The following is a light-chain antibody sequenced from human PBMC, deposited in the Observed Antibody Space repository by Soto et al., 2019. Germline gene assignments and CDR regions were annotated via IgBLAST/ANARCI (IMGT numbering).Light chain of an antibody. J-gene: IGKJ2*01. Sequence: EIVLTQSPGTLSLSPGERATLSCRASQSVSSSYLAWYQQKPGQAPRLLIYGTSTRATGIPDRFSGSGSGTDFILTISRLEPEDFAVYYCQQYGSSLYTFGQGNKLEIK. V-gene: IGKV3-20*01. CDR3: QQYGSSLYT. CDR1: QSVSSSY. CDR2: GTS.